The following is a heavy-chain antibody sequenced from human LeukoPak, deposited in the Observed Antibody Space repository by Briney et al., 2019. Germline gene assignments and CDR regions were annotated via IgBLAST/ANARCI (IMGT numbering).Heavy chain of an antibody. CDR1: GASISDYY. CDR2: ISTTGST. J-gene: IGHJ4*02. V-gene: IGHV4-4*07. Sequence: SDTLSLTCTVSGASISDYYWSWIRQSAGKGLEWIGRISTTGSTYYNPSFQSRVTMSADPSKTLFFLRLRSVTAADTAVYYCARSPSTIGWNWGYYFDYWGQGSLVTVSA. CDR3: ARSPSTIGWNWGYYFDY. D-gene: IGHD3-3*01.